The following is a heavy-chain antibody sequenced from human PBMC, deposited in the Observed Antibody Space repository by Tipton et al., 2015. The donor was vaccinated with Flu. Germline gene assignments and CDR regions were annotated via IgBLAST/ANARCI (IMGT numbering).Heavy chain of an antibody. V-gene: IGHV4-38-2*01. D-gene: IGHD3-22*01. CDR1: GYSISSGYY. CDR3: AGQRLILDDSSGYYDY. Sequence: LRLSCAVSGYSISSGYYWGWIRQPPGKGLEWIGSTYHSGSTYYNPSLKSRVTISVDTSKNQFSLKLSSVTAADTAVYYCAGQRLILDDSSGYYDYWGQGTLVTVSS. CDR2: TYHSGST. J-gene: IGHJ4*02.